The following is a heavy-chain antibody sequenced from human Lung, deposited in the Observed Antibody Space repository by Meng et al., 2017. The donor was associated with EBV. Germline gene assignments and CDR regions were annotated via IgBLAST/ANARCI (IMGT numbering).Heavy chain of an antibody. D-gene: IGHD2-15*01. CDR1: CGSFSGYY. CDR2: INHSGST. Sequence: QFQRWGAGLFKPSETLSLTCAVYCGSFSGYYWSWIRQPPGKGLEWIGEINHSGSTNYNPSLKSRVTISVDTSKNQFSLKLSSVTAADTAVYYCARAPIVVVVAATLSGFDYWGQGTLVTVSS. V-gene: IGHV4-34*01. CDR3: ARAPIVVVVAATLSGFDY. J-gene: IGHJ4*02.